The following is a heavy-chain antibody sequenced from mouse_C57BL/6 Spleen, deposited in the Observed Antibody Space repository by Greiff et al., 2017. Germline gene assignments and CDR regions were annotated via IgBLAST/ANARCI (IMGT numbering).Heavy chain of an antibody. CDR1: GYSITSGYY. D-gene: IGHD1-1*01. J-gene: IGHJ2*01. CDR3: AREGTTVGPYYFDY. V-gene: IGHV3-6*01. CDR2: ISYDGSN. Sequence: EVQLVESGPGLVKPSQSLSLTCSVTGYSITSGYYWNWIRQFPGNKLECMGYISYDGSNNYNPSLKNRISITRDTSKNQFFLKLNSGTTEDTATYYCAREGTTVGPYYFDYWGQGTTLTVSS.